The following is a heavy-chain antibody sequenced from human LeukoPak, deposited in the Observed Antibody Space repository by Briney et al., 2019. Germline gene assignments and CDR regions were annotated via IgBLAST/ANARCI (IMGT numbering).Heavy chain of an antibody. CDR2: INHSGST. J-gene: IGHJ4*02. CDR1: GGSFSGYY. CDR3: ARDGNYDFWSGYYTGYDY. Sequence: PSETLSLTCAVYGGSFSGYYWSWIRQPPGKGLEWIGEINHSGSTNYNPSLKSRVTISVDTSKNQFSLKLSSVTAADMAVYYCARDGNYDFWSGYYTGYDYWGQGTLVTVSS. D-gene: IGHD3-3*01. V-gene: IGHV4-34*01.